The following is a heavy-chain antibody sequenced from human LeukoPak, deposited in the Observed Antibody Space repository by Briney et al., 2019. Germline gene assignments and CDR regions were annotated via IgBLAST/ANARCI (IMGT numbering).Heavy chain of an antibody. J-gene: IGHJ5*02. V-gene: IGHV4-39*07. CDR1: GGSITSSNYY. CDR3: ARGGHCSSTSCPYWFDP. D-gene: IGHD2-2*01. Sequence: PSETLSLTCTVSGGSITSSNYYWGWIRQPPGKGLEWIGSIYYSGSTYYNPSLKGRVTISVDTSKNQFSLKLSSVTAADTAVYYCARGGHCSSTSCPYWFDPWGQGTLVTVSS. CDR2: IYYSGST.